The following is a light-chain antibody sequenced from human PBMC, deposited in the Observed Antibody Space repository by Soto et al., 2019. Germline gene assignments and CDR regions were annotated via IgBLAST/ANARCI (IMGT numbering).Light chain of an antibody. CDR2: DVT. CDR1: SSDVGGYNY. J-gene: IGLJ1*01. CDR3: SSYTTSNTRQIV. Sequence: QSVLTQPASVSGSPGQSITISCTGTSSDVGGYNYVSWYQHHPGKAPKLINYDVTNRPSGVSNPFSGSKSGNTASLTISGLQPEDEADYYCSSYTTSNTRQIVFGTGTKLTVL. V-gene: IGLV2-14*03.